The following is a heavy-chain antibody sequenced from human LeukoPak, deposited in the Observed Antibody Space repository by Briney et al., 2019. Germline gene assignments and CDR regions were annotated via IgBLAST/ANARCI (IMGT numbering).Heavy chain of an antibody. CDR1: GYTFTSYG. V-gene: IGHV1-18*04. CDR3: ARGHPDGSGWFGYYYRMDV. J-gene: IGHJ6*02. Sequence: GSLKVSCKASGYTFTSYGISWVRQAPGQGLEWMGWISTSGGNTNYAQKLQGRVTMTTDTSTSTAYMELRNLRSDDTAVYYCARGHPDGSGWFGYYYRMDVWGQGTTVS. D-gene: IGHD6-19*01. CDR2: ISTSGGNT.